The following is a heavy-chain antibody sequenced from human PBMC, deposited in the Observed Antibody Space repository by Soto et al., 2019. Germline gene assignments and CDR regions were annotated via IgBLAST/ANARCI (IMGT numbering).Heavy chain of an antibody. CDR1: GFTFNSYA. D-gene: IGHD3-22*01. Sequence: EVQLLESGGGFLQPGGSQRLSCVASGFTFNSYAMSWVRQTPEKGLEWVSAISGSGYQTYYAQSVQGRFTISRDNSKSTVYLQMNGLRAEDSATYYCAKGRYFDASGGCANFWCQGTLVTVSS. V-gene: IGHV3-23*01. J-gene: IGHJ4*02. CDR3: AKGRYFDASGGCANF. CDR2: ISGSGYQT.